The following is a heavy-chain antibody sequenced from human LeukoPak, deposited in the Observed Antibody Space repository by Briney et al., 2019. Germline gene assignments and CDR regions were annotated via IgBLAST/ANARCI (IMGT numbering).Heavy chain of an antibody. D-gene: IGHD2-2*01. V-gene: IGHV1-69*01. CDR3: ARPSYCSSTSCQDYYYGMDV. J-gene: IGHJ6*04. CDR1: GGTFSSYA. Sequence: GSSVKVSCKASGGTFSSYAISWVRQAPGQGLEWMGGIIPIFGTANYAQKFQGRVTITADESTSTAYMELSSLRSEDTAVYYCARPSYCSSTSCQDYYYGMDVWAKGPRSPSPQ. CDR2: IIPIFGTA.